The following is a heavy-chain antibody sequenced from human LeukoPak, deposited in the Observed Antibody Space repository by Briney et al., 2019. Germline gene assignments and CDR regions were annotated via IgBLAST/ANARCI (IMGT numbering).Heavy chain of an antibody. J-gene: IGHJ4*02. V-gene: IGHV3-21*01. CDR3: ARDEEDTAMVTRYFDY. CDR2: ISSSSSYI. D-gene: IGHD5-18*01. CDR1: GFTFSSYS. Sequence: RPGRSLRLSCAASGFTFSSYSMNWVRQAPGKGLEWVSSISSSSSYIYYADSVKGRFTISRDNAKNSLYLQMNSLRAEDTAVYYCARDEEDTAMVTRYFDYWGQGTLVTVSS.